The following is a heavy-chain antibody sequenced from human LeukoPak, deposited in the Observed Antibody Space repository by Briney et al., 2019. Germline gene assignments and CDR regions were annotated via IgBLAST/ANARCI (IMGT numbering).Heavy chain of an antibody. CDR2: VDRSSSYI. CDR1: GFTFSDYT. D-gene: IGHD3-3*01. J-gene: IGHJ6*03. Sequence: GGSLRLSCAASGFTFSDYTMNWVRQAPGKGLEWVSSVDRSSSYIYYAESVKGRFTISRDTPKSSLYLQMNSLRAEDTAVYYCARGIGIGYYSYYYYIDVWGKGTTVTVSS. V-gene: IGHV3-21*01. CDR3: ARGIGIGYYSYYYYIDV.